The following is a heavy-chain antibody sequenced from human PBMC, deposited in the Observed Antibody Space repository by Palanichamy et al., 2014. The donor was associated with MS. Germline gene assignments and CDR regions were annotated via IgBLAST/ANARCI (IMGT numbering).Heavy chain of an antibody. D-gene: IGHD6-19*01. CDR3: AKDGYSYSSGFFGHLDS. Sequence: QVELLESGGGVVQPGGSLTLSCAASGFTFRSYGMNWVRLAPGKGLEWVAFIRYDGSLTYYEDSMKGRFTMSRDNSKNTVFLHMNSLRVEDTAVYYCAKDGYSYSSGFFGHLDSWGQGTLVTVSP. CDR1: GFTFRSYG. V-gene: IGHV3-30*02. CDR2: IRYDGSLT. J-gene: IGHJ4*02.